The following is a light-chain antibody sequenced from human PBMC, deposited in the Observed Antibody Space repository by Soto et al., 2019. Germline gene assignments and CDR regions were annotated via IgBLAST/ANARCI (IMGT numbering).Light chain of an antibody. J-gene: IGLJ1*01. V-gene: IGLV1-40*01. Sequence: QAVVTQPPSVSGAPGQRVTISCTGRSSNIRAGYDEHWYQQLPGTAPKLLIYGNSNRPSAVPDRFSGSKSGTSASLAITGLRAEDVADYSCQSYDSSLSGYVFGTGTKVIVL. CDR3: QSYDSSLSGYV. CDR1: SSNIRAGYD. CDR2: GNS.